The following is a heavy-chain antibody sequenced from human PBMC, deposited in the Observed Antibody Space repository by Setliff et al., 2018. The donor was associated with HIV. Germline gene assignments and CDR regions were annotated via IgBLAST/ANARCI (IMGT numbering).Heavy chain of an antibody. CDR1: GGSISSGTYY. Sequence: SETLSLTCTVSGGSISSGTYYWSWIRQHPGEGLEWIGYIYYSGRTNYNPSLKSRLTVSIDTSKNHLSLKLTSMTAADTAMYFCARGKDPGLYFDNWRQVMLVTVSS. CDR2: IYYSGRT. CDR3: ARGKDPGLYFDN. V-gene: IGHV4-31*03. D-gene: IGHD2-15*01. J-gene: IGHJ4*02.